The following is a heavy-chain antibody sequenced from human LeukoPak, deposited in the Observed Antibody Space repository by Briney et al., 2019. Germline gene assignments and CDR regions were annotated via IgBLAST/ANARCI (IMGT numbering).Heavy chain of an antibody. CDR1: GFTFSSYA. Sequence: LSGGSLRLSCAAPGFTFSSYAMSWVRQAPGKGLEWVSAISGSGGSTYYADSGKGRFTISRDNSKNTLYLQMNSLRAEDTAVYYCAKWRYSYGPGYFDYWGQGTLVTVSS. D-gene: IGHD5-18*01. CDR2: ISGSGGST. J-gene: IGHJ4*02. CDR3: AKWRYSYGPGYFDY. V-gene: IGHV3-23*01.